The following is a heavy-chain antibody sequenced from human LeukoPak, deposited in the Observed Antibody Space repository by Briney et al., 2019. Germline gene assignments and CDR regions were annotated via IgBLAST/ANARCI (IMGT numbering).Heavy chain of an antibody. V-gene: IGHV5-51*01. J-gene: IGHJ4*02. Sequence: GESLKISCKGSGYSFTTYWIGWVRPMPGKGLEWVGIIYPGDSDPRYSPSFQGQVTISADKSISTAYLQWSSLQASDTAMYYCARGRNVVVTAILDYWGQGTLVTVSS. D-gene: IGHD2-21*02. CDR2: IYPGDSDP. CDR3: ARGRNVVVTAILDY. CDR1: GYSFTTYW.